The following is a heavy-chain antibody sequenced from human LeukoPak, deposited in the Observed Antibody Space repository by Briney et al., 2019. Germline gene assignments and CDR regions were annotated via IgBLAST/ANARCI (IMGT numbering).Heavy chain of an antibody. V-gene: IGHV1-18*04. D-gene: IGHD6-19*01. CDR1: GYTFTTYG. CDR3: ARAPKSSAWYVPVY. CDR2: ISAYNGNT. J-gene: IGHJ4*02. Sequence: ASMKVSCTASGYTFTTYGINWARQAPGQGLEWMGWISAYNGNTNYAQKFQGRVTMTTDTSTSTAYMELRSLISDDTAVYYCARAPKSSAWYVPVYWGQGTLVTVSS.